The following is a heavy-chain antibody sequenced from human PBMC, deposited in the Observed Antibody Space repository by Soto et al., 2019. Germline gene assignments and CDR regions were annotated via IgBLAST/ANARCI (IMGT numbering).Heavy chain of an antibody. CDR3: ARGATVTQYDY. V-gene: IGHV4-61*01. D-gene: IGHD4-17*01. Sequence: QVQLQESGPGLVKPSETLSLTCTVSGVSVSSGSFSWAWLRQPPGKGLEWIGFISYSGTTNYNPSLKSRVAISVDTSRSHISLKVSSLTAADTAVYYCARGATVTQYDYWGQGTLVTVSS. CDR2: ISYSGTT. CDR1: GVSVSSGSFS. J-gene: IGHJ4*02.